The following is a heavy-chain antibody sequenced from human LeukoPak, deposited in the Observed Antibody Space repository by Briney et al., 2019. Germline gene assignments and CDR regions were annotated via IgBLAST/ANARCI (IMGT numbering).Heavy chain of an antibody. V-gene: IGHV3-11*04. CDR3: AKGPTGTHFYFDY. D-gene: IGHD1-1*01. Sequence: GGSLRLSCAASGFTFSDYYMSWIRQAPGKGLEWVSYISSSGSTIYYADSVKGQFTISRDNAKNSLYLQMNSLRAEDTAVYYCAKGPTGTHFYFDYWGQGTLVTVSS. CDR2: ISSSGSTI. J-gene: IGHJ4*02. CDR1: GFTFSDYY.